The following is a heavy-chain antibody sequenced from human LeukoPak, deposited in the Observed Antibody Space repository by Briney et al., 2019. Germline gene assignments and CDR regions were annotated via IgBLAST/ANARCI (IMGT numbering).Heavy chain of an antibody. D-gene: IGHD6-19*01. V-gene: IGHV3-30*04. CDR1: GFTFSSYA. CDR2: ISYDGSNK. CDR3: ARDPAVAGTLFDY. J-gene: IGHJ4*02. Sequence: GRSLRLSCAASGFTFSSYAMHWVRQAPGKGLEWAAVISYDGSNKYYADSVKGRFTISRDNSKNTLYLQMNSLRAEDTAVYYCARDPAVAGTLFDYWGQGTLVTVSS.